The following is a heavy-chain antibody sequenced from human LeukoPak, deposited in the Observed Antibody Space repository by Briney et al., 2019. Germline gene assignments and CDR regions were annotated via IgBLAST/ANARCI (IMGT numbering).Heavy chain of an antibody. D-gene: IGHD1-26*01. V-gene: IGHV3-30*01. J-gene: IGHJ4*02. CDR3: TRGRGSYSLGY. Sequence: SGGSLRLSCAASGFTLSSYAMHWVRQAPGKGLEWGAIISSDGSNEHYADSVKGRFTISRDNSKNTLYLQMNSLRAEDTAIYYCTRGRGSYSLGYWGRGTLVTVSS. CDR2: ISSDGSNE. CDR1: GFTLSSYA.